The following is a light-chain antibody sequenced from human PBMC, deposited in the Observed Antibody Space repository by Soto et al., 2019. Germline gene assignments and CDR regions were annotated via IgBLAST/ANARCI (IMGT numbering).Light chain of an antibody. V-gene: IGKV3-11*01. J-gene: IGKJ4*01. CDR2: DAS. CDR3: LQRTNWPLT. Sequence: EIVLTQSPANLSLSPGERATLSCRASQSVSSYLAWYQQKPGQAPRLLIYDASNRATGIPARFSGSGSGTDFTLTISSLEPEDFAVYYCLQRTNWPLTFGGGTKVDIK. CDR1: QSVSSY.